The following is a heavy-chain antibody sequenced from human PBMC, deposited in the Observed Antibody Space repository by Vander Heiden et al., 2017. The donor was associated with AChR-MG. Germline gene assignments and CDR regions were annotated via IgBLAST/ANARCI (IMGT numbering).Heavy chain of an antibody. CDR3: AKSLLGVWFGELLFFDY. D-gene: IGHD3-10*01. CDR1: GLTPSYHA. V-gene: IGHV3-23*01. J-gene: IGHJ4*02. Sequence: EEQLSESGGGMVQHGGCLRLASEASGLTPSYHALCWVRRAPGKGLEWVSGISGSGEITYYADSVKGRFTISRDNSKNRLYLQMNNLRVEDTAIYYCAKSLLGVWFGELLFFDYWGQGNLVTVSS. CDR2: ISGSGEIT.